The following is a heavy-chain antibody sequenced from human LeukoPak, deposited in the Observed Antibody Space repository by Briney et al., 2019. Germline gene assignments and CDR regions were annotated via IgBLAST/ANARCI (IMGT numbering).Heavy chain of an antibody. J-gene: IGHJ5*02. Sequence: PGGSLRLSCAASGFTFSSYEMNWVRQAPGKGLEWVSYISSSGSTIYYADSVKGRFTISRDNAKNSLYLQMNSLRAEDTAVYYCARGPGVTAIRGYNWFDPWGQGTLVTVSS. V-gene: IGHV3-48*03. CDR2: ISSSGSTI. D-gene: IGHD2-21*02. CDR3: ARGPGVTAIRGYNWFDP. CDR1: GFTFSSYE.